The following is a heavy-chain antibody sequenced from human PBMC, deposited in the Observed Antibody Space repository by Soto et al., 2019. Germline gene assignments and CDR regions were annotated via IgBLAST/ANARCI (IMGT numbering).Heavy chain of an antibody. Sequence: TSAVYGGSSGSYYWRWVRQPPGKGLEWIGYIYYSGSTNYNPSLKSRVTISVDTSKNQFSLKLSSVTAADTAVYYCAREGGYCTNAVCWSSFYYGREVSGQVTTVT. V-gene: IGHV4-59*01. J-gene: IGHJ6*01. CDR1: GGSSGSYY. D-gene: IGHD2-8*01. CDR3: AREGGYCTNAVCWSSFYYGREV. CDR2: IYYSGST.